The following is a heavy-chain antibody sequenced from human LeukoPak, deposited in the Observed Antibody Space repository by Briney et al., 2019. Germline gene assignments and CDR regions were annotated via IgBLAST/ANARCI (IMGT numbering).Heavy chain of an antibody. CDR1: GFTFSNYA. Sequence: GGSLRLSCAASGFTFSNYAMSWVRQAPGKGLEWVSAISGSGAYTYYADSVKGRLTISRDNSKNTLYLQMNSLRAEDTAVYYCAKTPPSGYYGYYYMDVWGKGTTVTVSS. J-gene: IGHJ6*03. D-gene: IGHD3-3*01. CDR3: AKTPPSGYYGYYYMDV. V-gene: IGHV3-23*01. CDR2: ISGSGAYT.